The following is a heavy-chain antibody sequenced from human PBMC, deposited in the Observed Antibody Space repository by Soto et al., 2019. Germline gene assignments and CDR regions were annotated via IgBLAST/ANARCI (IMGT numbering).Heavy chain of an antibody. CDR3: ARGQQVSTIRGVQGFDY. J-gene: IGHJ4*02. Sequence: EVQLVETGGGLIQPGGPLRLSCAASGFSISSNYMTWVRQAPGKGLEWVSLLYSGGTSYYADSVKGRSTISRDNSKNTLFLQMNRLKTEDTAVYYCARGQQVSTIRGVQGFDYWGQGTLVTVSS. CDR1: GFSISSNY. D-gene: IGHD3-10*01. V-gene: IGHV3-53*02. CDR2: LYSGGTS.